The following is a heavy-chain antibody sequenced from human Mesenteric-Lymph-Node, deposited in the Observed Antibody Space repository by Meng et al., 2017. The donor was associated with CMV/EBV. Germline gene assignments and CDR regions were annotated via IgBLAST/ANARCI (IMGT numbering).Heavy chain of an antibody. D-gene: IGHD3-10*01. CDR3: AKGGTSLSFGARQNTFDH. CDR1: SLTDYY. Sequence: SLTDYYWTWIRQSPGEGLQWIGEVNFWGTTNYSPALKGRVTISLDLTKSQFSLKLTSVTAADAAVYYCAKGGTSLSFGARQNTFDHWGQGTLVTVSS. CDR2: VNFWGTT. V-gene: IGHV4-34*01. J-gene: IGHJ4*02.